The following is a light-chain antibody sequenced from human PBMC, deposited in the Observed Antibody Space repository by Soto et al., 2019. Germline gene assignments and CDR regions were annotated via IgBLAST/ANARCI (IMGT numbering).Light chain of an antibody. Sequence: QSVLPQPPSASGTPGQRVTISCPGSISDIGSNYVYWYQQLPGMAPKLLIFKNNQRPSGVPDRFSGSKSGTSASLAISGLRSGDEADYYCAAWDDRLNGWVFGGGTKLTVL. J-gene: IGLJ3*02. CDR3: AAWDDRLNGWV. CDR1: ISDIGSNY. CDR2: KNN. V-gene: IGLV1-47*01.